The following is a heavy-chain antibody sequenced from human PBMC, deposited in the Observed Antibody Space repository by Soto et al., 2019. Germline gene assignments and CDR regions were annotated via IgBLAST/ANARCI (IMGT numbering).Heavy chain of an antibody. CDR2: IYSRGNT. V-gene: IGHV4-31*03. J-gene: IGHJ6*03. CDR1: AGSIGSGFYY. CDR3: ARGTYSFYMDV. Sequence: QVQLQESGPGLVKPSQTLSLTCTVSAGSIGSGFYYWSWIRQHPGKGLEWIRYIYSRGNTYYNPSPKRRVTISLDTSDNQSSPTLSSVTAADTAVYYCARGTYSFYMDVWGKGTTVTVSS.